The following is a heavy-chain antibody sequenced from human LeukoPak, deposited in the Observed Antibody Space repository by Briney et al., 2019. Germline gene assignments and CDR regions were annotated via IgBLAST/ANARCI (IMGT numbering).Heavy chain of an antibody. D-gene: IGHD4-17*01. J-gene: IGHJ4*02. CDR3: ARAGYGDPHFDF. CDR1: GFIVSSNY. CDR2: IYSGGRT. V-gene: IGHV3-66*01. Sequence: GGSLRLSCAVSGFIVSSNYMTWVRQAPGKGLEWVSVIYSGGRTYYADSVKGRFTTSRDNSKNTLYLQMDSLRAEDTAAYYCARAGYGDPHFDFWGQGTLVTVSS.